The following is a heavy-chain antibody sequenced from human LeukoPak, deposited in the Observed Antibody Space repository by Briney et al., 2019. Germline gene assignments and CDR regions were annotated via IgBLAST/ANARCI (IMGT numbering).Heavy chain of an antibody. CDR1: GYTFTSYY. Sequence: ASVKVSCKASGYTFTSYYMHWVRQAPGQGLEWMGIINPSGGSTSYAQKFQGRVTMTRDTSTSTVYMELSSLRSEDTAVYYCARGRGDTAMAYYYYYMDVWGKGTTVTVSS. CDR3: ARGRGDTAMAYYYYYMDV. CDR2: INPSGGST. V-gene: IGHV1-46*01. J-gene: IGHJ6*03. D-gene: IGHD5-18*01.